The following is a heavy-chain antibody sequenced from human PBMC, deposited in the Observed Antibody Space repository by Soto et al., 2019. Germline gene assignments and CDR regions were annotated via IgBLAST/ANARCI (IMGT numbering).Heavy chain of an antibody. CDR3: ARYSKKWYQTEGMDI. CDR2: INHSGGT. CDR1: GGSCSGYY. Sequence: SETLTLTWSVYGGSCSGYYGSWIRQPPVKGLEWIGEINHSGGTNYNPSLKSRVTISVDTSKNQFSLKLSSVTAADKAVYYCARYSKKWYQTEGMDIRGHWTTVT. D-gene: IGHD6-13*01. V-gene: IGHV4-34*01. J-gene: IGHJ6*01.